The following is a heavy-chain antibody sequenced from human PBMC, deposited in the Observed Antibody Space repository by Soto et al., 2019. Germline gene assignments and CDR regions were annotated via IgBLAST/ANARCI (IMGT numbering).Heavy chain of an antibody. J-gene: IGHJ4*02. CDR3: ARARGYCSGGSCYPVMSFDY. D-gene: IGHD2-15*01. CDR1: GGTFSSYA. Sequence: SVKVSFKASGGTFSSYAISWVRQAPGQGLEWMGGIIPIFGTANYAQKFQGRVTITADESTSTAYMELSSLRSEDTAVYYCARARGYCSGGSCYPVMSFDYWGQGTLVTVSS. CDR2: IIPIFGTA. V-gene: IGHV1-69*13.